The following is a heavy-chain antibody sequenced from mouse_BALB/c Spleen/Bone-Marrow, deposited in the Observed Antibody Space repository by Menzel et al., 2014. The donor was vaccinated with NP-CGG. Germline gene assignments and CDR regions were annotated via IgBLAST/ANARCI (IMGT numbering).Heavy chain of an antibody. CDR2: IDPANGNS. CDR3: ARDYGRSDWFAY. D-gene: IGHD1-1*01. J-gene: IGHJ3*01. V-gene: IGHV14-3*02. CDR1: GFNIKDTY. Sequence: VQLQQSGAELVKPGASVKLSYTASGFNIKDTYIHWVKQRPEQGLEWIGGIDPANGNSKYDPKFQGKATITADTSSNSAYLQLSSLTSEDTADYCCARDYGRSDWFAYWGQGTLVTVSA.